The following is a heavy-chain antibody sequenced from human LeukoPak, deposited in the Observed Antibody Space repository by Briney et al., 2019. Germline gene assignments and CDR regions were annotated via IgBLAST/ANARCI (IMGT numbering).Heavy chain of an antibody. CDR2: ISAYNGNT. CDR3: ARADYYKYMDV. V-gene: IGHV1-18*01. CDR1: GYIFTSYA. Sequence: ASVKVSCKASGYIFTSYAITWVRQAPGQGLEWMGWISAYNGNTNYAQNLQGRVTMSTDTSTSTAYMELRSLRSDDTAVYYCARADYYKYMDVWGKGTTVTISS. J-gene: IGHJ6*03.